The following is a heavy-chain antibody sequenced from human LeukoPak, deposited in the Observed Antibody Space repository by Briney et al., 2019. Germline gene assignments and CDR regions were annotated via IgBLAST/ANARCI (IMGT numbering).Heavy chain of an antibody. CDR2: INQDGDKE. D-gene: IGHD5-18*01. CDR1: GFIFSSYW. V-gene: IGHV3-7*04. J-gene: IGHJ4*02. Sequence: GGSLTLSCAASGFIFSSYWMTWVRQAPGKGLDLVANINQDGDKEYYVDSVKSRFTISRDNANNSLYLQINSLRAEDTAVYYCARGDTFSGDYWGQGTLVTVSS. CDR3: ARGDTFSGDY.